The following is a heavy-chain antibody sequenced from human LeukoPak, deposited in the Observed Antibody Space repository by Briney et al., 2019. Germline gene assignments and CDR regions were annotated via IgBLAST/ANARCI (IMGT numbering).Heavy chain of an antibody. J-gene: IGHJ4*02. CDR3: VRGGYRGFDYEY. Sequence: GESLRLSCAASGFTFSTYSMNWLRLAPGKGLEWVSSISPDSNYKYYVDSVKGRFAISRDNAKSSLYLQMNSLRAEDTAVYYCVRGGYRGFDYEYWGQGTLVTVSS. V-gene: IGHV3-21*01. D-gene: IGHD5-12*01. CDR1: GFTFSTYS. CDR2: ISPDSNYK.